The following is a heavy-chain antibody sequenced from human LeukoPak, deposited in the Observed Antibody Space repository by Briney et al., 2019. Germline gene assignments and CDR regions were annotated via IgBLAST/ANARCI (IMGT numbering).Heavy chain of an antibody. CDR1: GFTVSSNY. D-gene: IGHD2-2*03. J-gene: IGHJ4*02. CDR2: IYSGGST. CDR3: AKIAGYCSSTSCWYFDY. V-gene: IGHV3-66*01. Sequence: GGSLRLSCAASGFTVSSNYMSWVRQAPGKGLEWVSVIYSGGSTYYADSVKGRFTISRDNSKNTLYLQMNSLRAEDTAVYYCAKIAGYCSSTSCWYFDYWGQGTLVIVSS.